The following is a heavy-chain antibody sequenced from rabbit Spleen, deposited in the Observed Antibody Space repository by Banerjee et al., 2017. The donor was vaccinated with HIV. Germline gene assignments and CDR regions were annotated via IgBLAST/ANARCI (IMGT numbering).Heavy chain of an antibody. CDR2: IDPIFGST. Sequence: QSLEESGGDLVKPGASLTLTCKASGLDFSTYYMSWARQAPGKGLEWIGYIDPIFGSTYYASWVNGRFTISSDNAQNTVDLQLNSLTAADTATYFCARGSATMTMVIIGYYFNLWGPGTLVTVS. D-gene: IGHD2-1*01. CDR1: GLDFSTYY. CDR3: ARGSATMTMVIIGYYFNL. J-gene: IGHJ4*01. V-gene: IGHV1S7*01.